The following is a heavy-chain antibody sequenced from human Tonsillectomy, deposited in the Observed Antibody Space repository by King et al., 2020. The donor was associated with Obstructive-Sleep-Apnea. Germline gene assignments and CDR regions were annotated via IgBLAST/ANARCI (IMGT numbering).Heavy chain of an antibody. D-gene: IGHD3-3*01. CDR1: GVTVSSYA. Sequence: GGGLGEPGGARRLSCAASGVTVSSYAMSWVRQAPGKGLEWVSAISGSGGSTYYADSVKGRFTISRDNSKNTLYLQTNSPRAEDTAVYYCAQDAKEYDSTYYSYGMDVWGQGTTVPVSS. J-gene: IGHJ6*02. CDR2: ISGSGGST. V-gene: IGHV3-23*01. CDR3: AQDAKEYDSTYYSYGMDV.